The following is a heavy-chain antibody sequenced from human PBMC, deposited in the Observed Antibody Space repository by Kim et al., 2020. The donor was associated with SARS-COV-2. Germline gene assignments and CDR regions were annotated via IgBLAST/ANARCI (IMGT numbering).Heavy chain of an antibody. CDR2: ISSTSTYI. J-gene: IGHJ4*02. CDR1: GFTFSDYN. D-gene: IGHD3-10*01. V-gene: IGHV3-21*04. Sequence: GSLRLSCAGSGFTFSDYNMNWIRQAPGKGLEWVSVISSTSTYIKYADSVKGRFIISRDNAENSVFLQMNSLRGEDTAVYFCAKVGAGNQYGSGSYDHWGQGILVTVSS. CDR3: AKVGAGNQYGSGSYDH.